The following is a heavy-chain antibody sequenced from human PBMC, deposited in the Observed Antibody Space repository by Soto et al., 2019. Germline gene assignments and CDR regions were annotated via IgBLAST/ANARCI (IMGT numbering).Heavy chain of an antibody. CDR2: IYYSGST. J-gene: IGHJ5*02. Sequence: QLQLQESGPGLVKPSETLSLTCTVSGGSISSSSYYWGWIRQPPGKGLEGIGSIYYSGSTYYNPTLKSRVTISVDTSKNQLSLKLSSVTAADTAVYYCASPKIAFYNWFDPWGQGTLVTVSS. CDR3: ASPKIAFYNWFDP. CDR1: GGSISSSSYY. D-gene: IGHD3-3*02. V-gene: IGHV4-39*01.